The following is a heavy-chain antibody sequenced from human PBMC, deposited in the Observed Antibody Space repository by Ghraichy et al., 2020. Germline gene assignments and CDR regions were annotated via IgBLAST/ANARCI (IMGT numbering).Heavy chain of an antibody. D-gene: IGHD3-16*01. CDR3: AKFTKYYGNNIHYLDH. J-gene: IGHJ5*02. V-gene: IGHV4-59*02. CDR2: IHSSGST. CDR1: GGSVTNNY. Sequence: SETLSLTCTVSGGSVTNNYWSWIRQPPGKGLEFIGYIHSSGSTNYNPSLKSRVTMSMDTSNNAFSLDMRSVTAADTAVYYCAKFTKYYGNNIHYLDHWGQGTLVTVSS.